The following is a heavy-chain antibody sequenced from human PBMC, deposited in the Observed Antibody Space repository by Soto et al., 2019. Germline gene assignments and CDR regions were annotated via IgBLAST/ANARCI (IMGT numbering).Heavy chain of an antibody. Sequence: EVQLVESGGGLVQPGRSLRLSCAASGFIFDDYAMHWVRQAPGKGLEWVAVISGNSGSLGYADSVKGRFTISRDNAKNSLYLQMNRLRAEDTALYYCAKDRYSSLDYYYYGMDAWGQGTTVTVSS. J-gene: IGHJ6*02. V-gene: IGHV3-9*01. CDR2: ISGNSGSL. CDR3: AKDRYSSLDYYYYGMDA. D-gene: IGHD6-19*01. CDR1: GFIFDDYA.